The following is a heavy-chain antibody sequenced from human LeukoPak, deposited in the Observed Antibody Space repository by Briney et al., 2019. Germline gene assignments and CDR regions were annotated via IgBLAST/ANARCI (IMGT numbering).Heavy chain of an antibody. CDR1: GFTFSSYG. CDR3: AKDGYCSSTSCPGAREHTE. V-gene: IGHV3-30*18. J-gene: IGHJ4*02. D-gene: IGHD2-2*03. Sequence: GGSLRLSCAASGFTFSSYGMHWVRQAPGKGLEWVAVISYDGSNKYYADSVKGRFTISRDNFKNTLYLQMNSLRAEDTAVYYCAKDGYCSSTSCPGAREHTEWGQGTLVTVSS. CDR2: ISYDGSNK.